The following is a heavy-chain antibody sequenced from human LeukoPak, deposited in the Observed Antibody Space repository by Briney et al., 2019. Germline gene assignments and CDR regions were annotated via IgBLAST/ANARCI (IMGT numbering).Heavy chain of an antibody. D-gene: IGHD4-17*01. J-gene: IGHJ2*01. V-gene: IGHV4-59*01. Sequence: PSETLSLTCTVSGGSISSFYWIWIRQPPGKGLEWIVYIYYSGSTNYNPSLKSRVPISVDTSKNQFSLKLSSVTAPDTAVYYCARATVTRFWYFDLWGRGTLVTVSS. CDR1: GGSISSFY. CDR3: ARATVTRFWYFDL. CDR2: IYYSGST.